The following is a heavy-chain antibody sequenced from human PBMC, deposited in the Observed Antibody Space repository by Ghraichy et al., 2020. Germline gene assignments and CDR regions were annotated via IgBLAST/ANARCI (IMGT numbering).Heavy chain of an antibody. CDR1: GFTFSSYS. V-gene: IGHV3-21*01. CDR2: ISSSSSYI. Sequence: GESLNISCAASGFTFSSYSMNWVRQAPGKGLEWVSSISSSSSYIYYADSVKGRFTISRDNAKNSLYLQMNSLRAEDTAVYYCARDHAIPAAIYYYGMDVWGQGTTVTVSS. D-gene: IGHD2-2*01. J-gene: IGHJ6*02. CDR3: ARDHAIPAAIYYYGMDV.